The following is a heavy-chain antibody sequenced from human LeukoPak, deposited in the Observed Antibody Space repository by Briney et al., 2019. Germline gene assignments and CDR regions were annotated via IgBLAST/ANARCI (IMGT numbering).Heavy chain of an antibody. J-gene: IGHJ3*02. CDR2: ISWNSGSI. CDR3: AKDKGGEYDSSGYTVSGAFDI. Sequence: PGGSLRLSCAASGFTFDDYAMHWVRQAPGKGLEWASGISWNSGSIGYADSVKGRFTISRDNAKNSLYLQMNSLRAEDTALYYCAKDKGGEYDSSGYTVSGAFDIWGQGTMVTVSS. CDR1: GFTFDDYA. D-gene: IGHD3-22*01. V-gene: IGHV3-9*01.